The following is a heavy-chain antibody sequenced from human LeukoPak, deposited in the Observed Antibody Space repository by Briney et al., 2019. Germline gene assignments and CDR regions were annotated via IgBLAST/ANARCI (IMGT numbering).Heavy chain of an antibody. CDR1: GYTLTELS. D-gene: IGHD6-19*01. CDR2: FDPEDGET. CDR3: ARDLAGSGWYWYFDL. J-gene: IGHJ2*01. Sequence: GASVKVSCKVSGYTLTELSMHWVRQAPGKGLEWMGGFDPEDGETIYEQKFQGRVTMTEDTSTDTVYMELSSLRSEDTAVYYCARDLAGSGWYWYFDLWGRGTLVTVSS. V-gene: IGHV1-24*01.